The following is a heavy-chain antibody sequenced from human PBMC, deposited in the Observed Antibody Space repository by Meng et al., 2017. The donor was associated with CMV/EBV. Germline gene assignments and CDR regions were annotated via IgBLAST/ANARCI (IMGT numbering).Heavy chain of an antibody. CDR3: ARESVAAPPAGYGMDV. J-gene: IGHJ6*02. V-gene: IGHV3-21*01. D-gene: IGHD6-6*01. CDR2: ISSSSSYI. Sequence: GESLKISCAACGFTFSSYSMNWVRQAPGKGLEWVSSISSSSSYIYYADSVKGRFTISRDNAKNSLYLQMNSLRAEDTAVYYCARESVAAPPAGYGMDVWGQGTTVTVSS. CDR1: GFTFSSYS.